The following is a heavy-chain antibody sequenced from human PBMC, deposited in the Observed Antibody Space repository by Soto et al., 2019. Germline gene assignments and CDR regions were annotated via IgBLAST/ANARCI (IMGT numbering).Heavy chain of an antibody. CDR3: ARGRAVGYALFVVNYFDY. D-gene: IGHD5-12*01. Sequence: SETLSLTCAVYGGSFSGYYWSWIRQPPGKGLEWIGEINHSGSTNYNPPLKSRVTISVDTSKNQFSLKLSSVTAADTAVYYCARGRAVGYALFVVNYFDYWGQGTLVTVSS. CDR2: INHSGST. J-gene: IGHJ4*02. CDR1: GGSFSGYY. V-gene: IGHV4-34*01.